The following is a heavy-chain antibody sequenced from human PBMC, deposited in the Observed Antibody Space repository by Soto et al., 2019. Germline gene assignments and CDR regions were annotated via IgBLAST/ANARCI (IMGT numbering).Heavy chain of an antibody. D-gene: IGHD3-3*01. Sequence: ASVKVSCKASGYTFTSYDINWVRQATGQGLEWMGWMNPNSGNTGYAQKFQGRVTMTRNTSISTAYMELSSLRSEGTAVYYCARGRIEGIRFLEWLPNFYYYYMDVWGKGTTVTVSS. V-gene: IGHV1-8*01. CDR2: MNPNSGNT. CDR3: ARGRIEGIRFLEWLPNFYYYYMDV. J-gene: IGHJ6*03. CDR1: GYTFTSYD.